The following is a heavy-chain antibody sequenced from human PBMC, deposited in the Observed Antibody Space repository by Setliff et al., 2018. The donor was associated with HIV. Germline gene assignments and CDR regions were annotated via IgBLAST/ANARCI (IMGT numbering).Heavy chain of an antibody. D-gene: IGHD3-22*01. CDR1: GYTFTSYY. V-gene: IGHV1-46*01. J-gene: IGHJ4*02. Sequence: GASVKVSCKASGYTFTSYYMHWVRQAPGQGLEWMGIINPSGGSTSYAQKFQGRVTMTRDTSTSTVYMELSSLRSEDTAVYYCARVEYYYDSSGYYYDYWSQGTLVTVSS. CDR2: INPSGGST. CDR3: ARVEYYYDSSGYYYDY.